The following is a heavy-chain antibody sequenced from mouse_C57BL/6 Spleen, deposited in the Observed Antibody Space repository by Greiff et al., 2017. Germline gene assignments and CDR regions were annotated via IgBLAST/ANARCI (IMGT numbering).Heavy chain of an antibody. V-gene: IGHV5-4*01. CDR1: GFTFSSYA. D-gene: IGHD1-1*01. CDR3: ARDGGTTVVPFDY. CDR2: ISDGGSYT. J-gene: IGHJ2*01. Sequence: EVTLVESGGGLVKPGGSLKLSCAASGFTFSSYAMSWVRQTPEKRLEWVATISDGGSYTYYPDNVKGRFTISRDNAKNNLYLQMSHLKSEDTAMYYCARDGGTTVVPFDYWGQGTTLTVSS.